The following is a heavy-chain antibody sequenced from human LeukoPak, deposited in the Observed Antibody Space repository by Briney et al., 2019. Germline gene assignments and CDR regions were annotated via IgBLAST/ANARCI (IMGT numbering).Heavy chain of an antibody. J-gene: IGHJ4*02. D-gene: IGHD1-26*01. CDR3: ARDEYSGSYVY. CDR2: ISSSGSTI. CDR1: GFTFSSYE. Sequence: GGSLRLSCAASGFTFSSYEMNWVRQAPGKGLEWVSYISSSGSTIYYADSVKGRYTISRDNAKNSLYLEMNSLRAEDTAVYYCARDEYSGSYVYWGQGTLVTVSS. V-gene: IGHV3-48*03.